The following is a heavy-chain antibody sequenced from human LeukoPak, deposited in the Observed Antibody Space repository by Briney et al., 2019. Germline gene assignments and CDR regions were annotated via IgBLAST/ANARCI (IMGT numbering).Heavy chain of an antibody. CDR1: GYTFTGYY. J-gene: IGHJ4*02. CDR3: ARASPLDDILTGYLNY. CDR2: INPYSGGT. Sequence: ASVKVSCKASGYTFTGYYKHWVRQAPGQGLEWMGWINPYSGGTNYAQKFQGGVTMTRDTSISTAYMGLSRLRSEDTAVYYCARASPLDDILTGYLNYWGQGTLVTVSS. V-gene: IGHV1-2*02. D-gene: IGHD3-9*01.